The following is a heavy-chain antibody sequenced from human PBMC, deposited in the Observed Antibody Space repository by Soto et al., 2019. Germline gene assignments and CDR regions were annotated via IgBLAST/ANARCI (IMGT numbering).Heavy chain of an antibody. Sequence: PGGSLRLSCAASGFTFSSYAMSWVRQPPGKGLEWVSSIDYSGSYTFYAASVRGRFSISRDNSQNMVYLEMNSLRADDTAVYYCTKRSGGFSEFDYWGQGAQVTVSS. D-gene: IGHD5-12*01. V-gene: IGHV3-23*01. CDR1: GFTFSSYA. CDR2: IDYSGSYT. J-gene: IGHJ4*02. CDR3: TKRSGGFSEFDY.